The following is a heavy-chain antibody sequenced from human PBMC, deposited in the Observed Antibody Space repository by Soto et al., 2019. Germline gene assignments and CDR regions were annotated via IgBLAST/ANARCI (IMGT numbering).Heavy chain of an antibody. CDR3: ARELEAGPFDY. Sequence: ASVKVSCKASGYTFTSYYMHWVRQAPGQGLEWMGIINPSGGSTSYAQKFQGRVTMTRDTSTSTVYMGLSSLRSEDTAVYYCARELEAGPFDYWGQGTLVTVSS. V-gene: IGHV1-46*01. D-gene: IGHD3-3*01. CDR1: GYTFTSYY. CDR2: INPSGGST. J-gene: IGHJ4*02.